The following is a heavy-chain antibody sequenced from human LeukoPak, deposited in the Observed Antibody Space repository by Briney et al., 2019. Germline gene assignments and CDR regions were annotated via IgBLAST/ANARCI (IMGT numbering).Heavy chain of an antibody. V-gene: IGHV3-33*01. CDR2: IWSDGSNK. Sequence: GGSLRLSCAASGFTFSNCGMHWVRQAPGKGLEWVAVIWSDGSNKHYADSARGRFTISRDNSKNTLYLQMNSLRAEDTAVYYCARVTMVAGASYNWFVVWGQGTLVTVST. D-gene: IGHD2-15*01. J-gene: IGHJ5*02. CDR1: GFTFSNCG. CDR3: ARVTMVAGASYNWFVV.